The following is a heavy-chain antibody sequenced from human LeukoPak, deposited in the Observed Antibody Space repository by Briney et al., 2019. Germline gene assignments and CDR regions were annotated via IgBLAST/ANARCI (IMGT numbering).Heavy chain of an antibody. CDR1: GFTFSSYS. CDR2: ISSRSSYI. J-gene: IGHJ4*02. Sequence: GGSLRLSCAASGFTFSSYSMNWVRQAPGKGLEWVSTISSRSSYIDCADSVKGRFTISRDNAKNSLYLQMNSMRAEDTAVYYCARGGYYYHDSSGYLYHFDYWAREPWSPSP. CDR3: ARGGYYYHDSSGYLYHFDY. V-gene: IGHV3-21*01. D-gene: IGHD3-22*01.